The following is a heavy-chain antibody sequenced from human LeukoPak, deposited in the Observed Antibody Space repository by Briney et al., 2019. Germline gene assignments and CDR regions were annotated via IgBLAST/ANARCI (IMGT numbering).Heavy chain of an antibody. CDR2: INHSGST. J-gene: IGHJ6*03. CDR1: GGSFSGYY. V-gene: IGHV4-34*01. Sequence: SETLSLTCAVYGGSFSGYYWSWIRQSPGKGLEWIGEINHSGSTNYNPSLKSRVTISVDTSKNQFSLKLSSVTAADTAVYYCAGGPSGALYYYYYYMDVWGKGTTVTISS. CDR3: AGGPSGALYYYYYYMDV. D-gene: IGHD1-26*01.